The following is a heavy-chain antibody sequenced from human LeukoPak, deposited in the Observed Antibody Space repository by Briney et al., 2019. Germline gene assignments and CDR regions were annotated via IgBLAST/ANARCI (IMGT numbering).Heavy chain of an antibody. CDR2: IKQDASEK. J-gene: IGHJ4*02. D-gene: IGHD2-15*01. CDR1: GFTFSGYW. CDR3: ARFGMDAAIDY. Sequence: PGGSLRLSCAASGFTFSGYWMSWVRQAPGKGLEWVATIKQDASEKTYVDSVEGRFTSSRDNAKSSLSLQMDSLRAEDTAVYYCARFGMDAAIDYWGQGTLVTVSS. V-gene: IGHV3-7*01.